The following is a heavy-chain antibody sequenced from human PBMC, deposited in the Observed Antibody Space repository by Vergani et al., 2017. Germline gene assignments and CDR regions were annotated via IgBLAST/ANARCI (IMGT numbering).Heavy chain of an antibody. D-gene: IGHD5-18*01. V-gene: IGHV3-30-3*01. CDR1: GFTFSSYA. CDR2: ISYDGSNK. J-gene: IGHJ4*02. Sequence: QVQLVESGGGVVQPGRSLRLSCAASGFTFSSYAMHWVRQAPGKGLEWVAVISYDGSNKYYADSVKGRFTISRDNSKNTLYLQMNSLRAEDTAVYYCARDLTGSYGYSEGVYWGQGTLVTVSS. CDR3: ARDLTGSYGYSEGVY.